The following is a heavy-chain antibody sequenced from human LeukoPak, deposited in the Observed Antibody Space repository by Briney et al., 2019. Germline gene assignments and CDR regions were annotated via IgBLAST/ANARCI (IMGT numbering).Heavy chain of an antibody. J-gene: IGHJ4*02. Sequence: GASVKVSFKASGGTFSSYAISWVRQAPGQGLEWMGRIIPILGIANYAQKFQGRVTITADKSTSTAYMELSSLRSEDTAVYYCARDSPYGDYIYYWGQGTLVTVSS. V-gene: IGHV1-69*04. CDR1: GGTFSSYA. CDR3: ARDSPYGDYIYY. CDR2: IIPILGIA. D-gene: IGHD4-17*01.